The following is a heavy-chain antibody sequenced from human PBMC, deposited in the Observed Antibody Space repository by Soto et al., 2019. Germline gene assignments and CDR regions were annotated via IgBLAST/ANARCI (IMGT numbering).Heavy chain of an antibody. CDR2: INAGNGNT. V-gene: IGHV1-3*05. CDR1: GYTFTSYA. D-gene: IGHD2-21*02. CDR3: ARSIVVVTALDY. Sequence: QVQFVQSGAEEKKPGASVKVSCKASGYTFTSYAMHWVRQAPGQRLEWMGWINAGNGNTKYSQKFQGRVTITRDTSASTAYMELSSLRFEDTAVYYCARSIVVVTALDYWGQGTLVTVSS. J-gene: IGHJ4*02.